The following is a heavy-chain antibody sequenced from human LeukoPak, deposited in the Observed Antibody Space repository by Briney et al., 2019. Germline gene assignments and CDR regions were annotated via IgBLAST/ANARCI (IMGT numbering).Heavy chain of an antibody. Sequence: SEPLSLTCTVSGASVSSGSYYWSWIRQPPGKGLEWIGYIYHSGSTDYNPSLKSRVTISVDTSKNQFSLKLSSVTAADTAVYYCARGGYSSGWYVNYWGQGTPVTVSS. CDR3: ARGGYSSGWYVNY. V-gene: IGHV4-61*01. CDR2: IYHSGST. J-gene: IGHJ4*02. D-gene: IGHD6-19*01. CDR1: GASVSSGSYY.